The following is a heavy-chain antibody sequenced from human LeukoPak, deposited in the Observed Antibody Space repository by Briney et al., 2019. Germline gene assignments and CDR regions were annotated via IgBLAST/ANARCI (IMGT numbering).Heavy chain of an antibody. J-gene: IGHJ4*02. CDR2: MNPNSGNT. V-gene: IGHV1-8*01. CDR1: GYTFTGYD. Sequence: ASVKVSCKASGYTFTGYDINWVRQATGQGLEWMGWMNPNSGNTGYAQKFQGRVTMTRDTSISTAYMELSSLRSEDTAVYYCARGLGIPGVYPDLRFWGQGTLVTVSS. D-gene: IGHD5/OR15-5a*01. CDR3: ARGLGIPGVYPDLRF.